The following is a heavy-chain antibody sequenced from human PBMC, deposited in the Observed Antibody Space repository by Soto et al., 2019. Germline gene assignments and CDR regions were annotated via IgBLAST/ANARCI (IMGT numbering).Heavy chain of an antibody. V-gene: IGHV1-3*01. CDR2: INAGNGNT. J-gene: IGHJ3*02. CDR3: ARTRTYDSSEHDAFAI. D-gene: IGHD3-22*01. CDR1: GYTFTSYA. Sequence: QVQLVQSGAEVKKPGASVKVSCKASGYTFTSYAMHWVRQAPGQRLEWMGWINAGNGNTKYSQKFQGRVTITRDTSASTAYMELSSLRSEDTAVYYCARTRTYDSSEHDAFAIWGQGTMVTVSS.